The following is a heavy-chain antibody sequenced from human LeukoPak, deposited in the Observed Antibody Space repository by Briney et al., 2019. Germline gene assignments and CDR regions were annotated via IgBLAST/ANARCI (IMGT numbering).Heavy chain of an antibody. J-gene: IGHJ4*02. V-gene: IGHV5-51*01. CDR3: ARAYYYGSGSYPRAFDY. D-gene: IGHD3-10*01. Sequence: GESLKISCKGSGYSFTTYWIAWVRQMPGKGLEWMGIIYPGDSDTRYSPSFQGQVTISADKSVGTAYLQWSSLKASDTAMYYCARAYYYGSGSYPRAFDYWGQGTLVTVSS. CDR2: IYPGDSDT. CDR1: GYSFTTYW.